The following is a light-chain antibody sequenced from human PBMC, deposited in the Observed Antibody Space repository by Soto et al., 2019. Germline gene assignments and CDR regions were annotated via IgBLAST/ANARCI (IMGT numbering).Light chain of an antibody. CDR1: QSVSNNY. CDR3: HQYGKSPRT. Sequence: EKVLTQSPATLSLTPGERATLSCRASQSVSNNYLAWYQQKPGQAPRLLIYGAFNRATGISDRFSGSGSGTDFTLSISRLEPGDFGVYFCHQYGKSPRTFGQGTKVDI. CDR2: GAF. V-gene: IGKV3-20*01. J-gene: IGKJ1*01.